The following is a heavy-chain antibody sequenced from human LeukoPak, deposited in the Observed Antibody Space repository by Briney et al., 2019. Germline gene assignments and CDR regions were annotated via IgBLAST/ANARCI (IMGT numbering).Heavy chain of an antibody. CDR3: ARSRQHHYESSGNYKIFNWYFDL. CDR1: GFTFRSYG. Sequence: GGSLRLSWEASGFTFRSYGMHWVRQTPGKGLEWVAFIRYDESNKYYADSVKGRFTISRDNAKNSLYLQMNSLRAEDTAVYYCARSRQHHYESSGNYKIFNWYFDLWGRGTLVTVSS. J-gene: IGHJ2*01. CDR2: IRYDESNK. D-gene: IGHD3-22*01. V-gene: IGHV3-30*02.